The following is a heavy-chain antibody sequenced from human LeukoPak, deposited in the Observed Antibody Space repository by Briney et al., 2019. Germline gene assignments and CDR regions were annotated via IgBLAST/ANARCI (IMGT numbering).Heavy chain of an antibody. CDR1: GGTFSSFA. CDR3: ARGDPGGYYYDSSGYYGDAFDI. CDR2: IIPIFGTA. J-gene: IGHJ3*02. Sequence: GASVKVSCKASGGTFSSFAISWVRQAPGQGLEWMGGIIPIFGTANYAQKFQGRVTITADESTSTAYMELSSLRSEDTAVYYCARGDPGGYYYDSSGYYGDAFDIWGQGTMVTVSS. V-gene: IGHV1-69*13. D-gene: IGHD3-22*01.